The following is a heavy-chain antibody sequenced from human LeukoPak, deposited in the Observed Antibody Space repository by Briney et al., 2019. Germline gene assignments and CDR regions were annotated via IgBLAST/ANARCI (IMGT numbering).Heavy chain of an antibody. V-gene: IGHV3-48*03. CDR2: ISNSGRNI. CDR1: GFTFNIFD. D-gene: IGHD3-10*01. CDR3: ARVGYFYASGSDY. Sequence: GGSLRLSCAASGFTFNIFDMNWVRQAPGKGLEWVSYISNSGRNIYYADSVKGRFTISRDNARNSLYLQLNSLRVADTAVYYCARVGYFYASGSDYWGQGTLVTVSS. J-gene: IGHJ4*02.